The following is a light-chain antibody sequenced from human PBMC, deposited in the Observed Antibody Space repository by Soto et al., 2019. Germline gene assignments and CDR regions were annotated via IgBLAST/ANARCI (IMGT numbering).Light chain of an antibody. Sequence: EIVMTQSPATLAVSPGEGATLSCRASQRVSSNLTWYQQKPCQAPRLLIYGASTRATGVAARFSGSGSGTVFTLTISSLQSEDFAVYYCQQYNDWWTFGQWTKVEIK. V-gene: IGKV3-15*01. CDR3: QQYNDWWT. J-gene: IGKJ1*01. CDR1: QRVSSN. CDR2: GAS.